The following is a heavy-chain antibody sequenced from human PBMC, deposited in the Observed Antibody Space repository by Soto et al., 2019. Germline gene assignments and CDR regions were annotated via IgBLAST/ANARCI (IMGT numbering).Heavy chain of an antibody. V-gene: IGHV3-30-3*01. CDR3: ASENQHERLWFGELYYYYGMDV. Sequence: PGGSLRLSCAASGFTFSSYAMHWVRQAPGKGLEWVAVISYDGSNKYYADSVKGRFTISRDNSKNTLYLQMNSLRAEDTAVYYCASENQHERLWFGELYYYYGMDVWGQGTTVTVSS. CDR2: ISYDGSNK. D-gene: IGHD3-10*01. CDR1: GFTFSSYA. J-gene: IGHJ6*02.